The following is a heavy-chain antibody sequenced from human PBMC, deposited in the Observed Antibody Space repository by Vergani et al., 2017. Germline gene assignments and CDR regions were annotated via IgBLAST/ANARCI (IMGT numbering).Heavy chain of an antibody. J-gene: IGHJ4*02. CDR3: ASLKATTSQNFDY. CDR1: GGTFSSYT. Sequence: QVQLVQSGAEVKKPGSSVKVSCKASGGTFSSYTISWVRQAPGQGLEWMGRIIPILGIANYAQKFQGRVTITADKSTSTAYMELSSLRSEDTAVYYCASLKATTSQNFDYWCQGTLVTVSS. V-gene: IGHV1-69*02. D-gene: IGHD5-12*01. CDR2: IIPILGIA.